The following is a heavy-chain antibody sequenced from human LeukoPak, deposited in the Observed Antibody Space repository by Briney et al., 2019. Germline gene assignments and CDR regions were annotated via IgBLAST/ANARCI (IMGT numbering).Heavy chain of an antibody. CDR3: ARDEYAGAPFDY. V-gene: IGHV1-2*02. D-gene: IGHD1-26*01. CDR1: GYTFTGYY. CDR2: INPNSGGT. Sequence: ASVKVSCKASGYTFTGYYMHWVRQAPGQGLEWMGCINPNSGGTNYAQKFQGRVTMTRDMSISTAYMEPSRLRSGDTAVYYCARDEYAGAPFDYWGQGTLVTVSS. J-gene: IGHJ4*02.